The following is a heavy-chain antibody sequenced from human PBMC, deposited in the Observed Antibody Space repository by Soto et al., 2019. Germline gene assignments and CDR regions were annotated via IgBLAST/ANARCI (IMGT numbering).Heavy chain of an antibody. D-gene: IGHD6-19*01. CDR1: GGTFSSYA. Sequence: QVQLVQSGAEVKKPGSSVKVSCKASGGTFSSYAISWVRQAPGQGLEWMGGIIPIFGTANYAQKFQGRVTITADESTSTSYKELSSLRSEVTAVYYCARYRVAGTIFVFWFDPWGQGTLVTVSS. J-gene: IGHJ5*02. CDR3: ARYRVAGTIFVFWFDP. CDR2: IIPIFGTA. V-gene: IGHV1-69*01.